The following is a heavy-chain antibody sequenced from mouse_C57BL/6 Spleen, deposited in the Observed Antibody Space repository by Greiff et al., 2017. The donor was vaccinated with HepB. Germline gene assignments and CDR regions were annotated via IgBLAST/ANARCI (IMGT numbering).Heavy chain of an antibody. V-gene: IGHV1-61*01. D-gene: IGHD2-3*01. CDR2: IYPSDSET. J-gene: IGHJ3*01. CDR3: AAGRWLPREFAY. CDR1: GYTFTSYW. Sequence: QVQLQQPGAELVRPGSSVKLSCKASGYTFTSYWMDWVKQRPGQGLEWIGNIYPSDSETHYNQKFKDKATLTVDKSSSTAYMQLSSLTSEDSAVYYCAAGRWLPREFAYWGQGTLVTVSA.